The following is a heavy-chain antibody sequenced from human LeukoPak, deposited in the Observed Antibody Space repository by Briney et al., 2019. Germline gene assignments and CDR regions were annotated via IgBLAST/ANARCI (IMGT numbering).Heavy chain of an antibody. V-gene: IGHV4-59*08. CDR1: GGSINSYY. Sequence: PSETLSLTCTVSGGSINSYYWSWIRQPPGKGLEWIGYIYYSGSTNYNPSLKSRVTISVDTSNNKFSLKLTSLTAADTAVYYCARGQWSCSGGSCYANWFDPWGQGTLVTVSS. J-gene: IGHJ5*02. CDR2: IYYSGST. D-gene: IGHD2-15*01. CDR3: ARGQWSCSGGSCYANWFDP.